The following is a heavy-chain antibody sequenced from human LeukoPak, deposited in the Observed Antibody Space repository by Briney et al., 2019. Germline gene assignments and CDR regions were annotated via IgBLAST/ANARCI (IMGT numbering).Heavy chain of an antibody. Sequence: VTSVKVSCKASGFAFSNSAVQWVRQARGQGLEWIGWIGVGGGNTNYAQRFQDRVIITRDVSTSTAYMELSSLRSEDTAVYYCAAEIYGGNTDCCTFDFWGPGTPVTVSS. CDR3: AAEIYGGNTDCCTFDF. CDR2: IGVGGGNT. J-gene: IGHJ3*01. V-gene: IGHV1-58*01. D-gene: IGHD4-23*01. CDR1: GFAFSNSA.